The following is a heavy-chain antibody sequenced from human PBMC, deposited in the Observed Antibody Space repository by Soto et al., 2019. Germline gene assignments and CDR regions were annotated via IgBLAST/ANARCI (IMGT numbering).Heavy chain of an antibody. J-gene: IGHJ6*02. CDR3: ARVPAATEENYYYGMDV. Sequence: GGSLRLSCAASGFAFSSYSMNWVRQAPGKGLEWVSSISSSSSYIYYADSVKGRFTISRDNAKNSLYLQMNSLRAEDTAVYYCARVPAATEENYYYGMDVWGQGTTVTVSS. CDR2: ISSSSSYI. CDR1: GFAFSSYS. V-gene: IGHV3-21*01. D-gene: IGHD2-2*01.